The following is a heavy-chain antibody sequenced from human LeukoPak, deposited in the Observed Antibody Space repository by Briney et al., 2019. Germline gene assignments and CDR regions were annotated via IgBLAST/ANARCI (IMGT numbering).Heavy chain of an antibody. D-gene: IGHD2-15*01. CDR2: IYPDSDT. Sequence: GESLKISCEASGYSFTSSWIGWVRQMPGKGLEWMAIIYPDSDTRYRPTFLGQVTISADKSISTAYLQWSSLKASDTAIYYCASEYCSGGNCYFDYWGQGTLVTVSS. V-gene: IGHV5-51*01. CDR3: ASEYCSGGNCYFDY. J-gene: IGHJ4*02. CDR1: GYSFTSSW.